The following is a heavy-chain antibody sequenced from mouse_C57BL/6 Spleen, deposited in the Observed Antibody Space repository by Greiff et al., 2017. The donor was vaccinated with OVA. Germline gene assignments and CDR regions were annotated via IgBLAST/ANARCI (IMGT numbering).Heavy chain of an antibody. CDR1: GYTFTSYW. J-gene: IGHJ2*01. V-gene: IGHV1-7*01. CDR3: ARDDSFDD. D-gene: IGHD2-4*01. Sequence: VQLQQSGAELAKPGASVKLSCKASGYTFTSYWMHWVRQRPGQGLEWIGYISPSSGSTKYNQTFKDQATLTADKSSSTAYMQLSSLTYEDSAVYYGARDDSFDDWGKGTTLTVSS. CDR2: ISPSSGST.